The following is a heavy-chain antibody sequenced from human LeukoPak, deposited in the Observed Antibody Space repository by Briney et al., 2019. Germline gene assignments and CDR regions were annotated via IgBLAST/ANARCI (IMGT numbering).Heavy chain of an antibody. J-gene: IGHJ4*02. V-gene: IGHV4-59*08. CDR3: ARGGSYGGDYFDY. D-gene: IGHD1-26*01. CDR1: GGSISSYY. Sequence: SETLSLTCTVSGGSISSYYWSWIRQPPGKGLEWIGYIYYSGSTNYNPSLKSRVTISVDTSKNQFSLKLSSVTAADTAVYYCARGGSYGGDYFDYWGQGTLVTVSS. CDR2: IYYSGST.